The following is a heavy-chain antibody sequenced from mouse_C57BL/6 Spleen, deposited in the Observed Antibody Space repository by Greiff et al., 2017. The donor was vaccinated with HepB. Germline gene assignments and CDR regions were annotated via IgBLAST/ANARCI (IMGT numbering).Heavy chain of an antibody. CDR1: GFSFNTYA. CDR3: VREGDYYGSREVYYAMDY. V-gene: IGHV10-1*01. CDR2: IRSKSNNYAT. Sequence: EVQLVESGGGLVQPKGSLKLSCAASGFSFNTYAMNWVRQAPGKGLEWVARIRSKSNNYATYYADSVKDRFTISRDDSESMLYLQMNNLKTEDTAMYYCVREGDYYGSREVYYAMDYWGQGTSVTVSS. J-gene: IGHJ4*01. D-gene: IGHD1-1*01.